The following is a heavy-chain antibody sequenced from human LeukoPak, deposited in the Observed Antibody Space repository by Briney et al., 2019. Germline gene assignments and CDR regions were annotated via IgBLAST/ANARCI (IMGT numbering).Heavy chain of an antibody. J-gene: IGHJ6*02. V-gene: IGHV3-74*01. CDR3: ARRRNPSMVPSLDL. Sequence: GGSLRLSCAASGFTFSNYWMHWVRQGPGKGLVWVARINGDGSFTTYADSVKGRLTISRDNAKNTLTLQMNSLRAEDTGVYFCARRRNPSMVPSLDLWGQGTPVTVSS. D-gene: IGHD3-10*01. CDR2: INGDGSFT. CDR1: GFTFSNYW.